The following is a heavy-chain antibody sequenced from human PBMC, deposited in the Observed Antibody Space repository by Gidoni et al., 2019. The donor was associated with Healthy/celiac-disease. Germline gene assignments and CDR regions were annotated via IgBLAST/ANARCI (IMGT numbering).Heavy chain of an antibody. CDR3: ARGRGGAGGDYRFDY. J-gene: IGHJ4*02. CDR2: IRSSSSYI. D-gene: IGHD4-17*01. V-gene: IGHV3-21*01. Sequence: EVQLVESGGGLVKPGGSLRLSCAASGFPFRSYSMNWVRQAPGKGLEWVSSIRSSSSYIYYADSVKGRFTISRDNAKNSLYLQMNSLRAEDTAVYYCARGRGGAGGDYRFDYWGQGTLVTVSS. CDR1: GFPFRSYS.